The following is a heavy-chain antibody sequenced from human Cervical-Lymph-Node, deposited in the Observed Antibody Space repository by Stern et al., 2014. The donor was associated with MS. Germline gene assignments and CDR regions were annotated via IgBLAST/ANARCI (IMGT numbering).Heavy chain of an antibody. D-gene: IGHD3-22*01. CDR2: VNPMLGTE. V-gene: IGHV1-69*08. Sequence: QVQLVQSGAEVKQPGSSVKVSCKASGGSFGTSIITWVRQAPGQGLEWMGSVNPMLGTENHAHKFQGRVTITADRSTSTAYMELSSLRSDDTAVYYCARDFKYYYDENGYHYFDFWGQGTLVTVSS. CDR1: GGSFGTSI. CDR3: ARDFKYYYDENGYHYFDF. J-gene: IGHJ4*02.